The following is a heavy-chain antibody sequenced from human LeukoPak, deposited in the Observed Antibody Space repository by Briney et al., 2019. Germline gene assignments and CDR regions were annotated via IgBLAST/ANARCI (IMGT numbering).Heavy chain of an antibody. D-gene: IGHD2-2*01. Sequence: GGSLRLSCAASGFTLGSYAMSWVRQAPGKGLEWVSAIDVTTGGSYYADSVEGRFTISRDTFQNTLYLQLNSLRVDDTAIYYCAKVNYYQPYFWGQGTLVTVSS. J-gene: IGHJ4*02. CDR3: AKVNYYQPYF. V-gene: IGHV3-23*01. CDR2: IDVTTGGS. CDR1: GFTLGSYA.